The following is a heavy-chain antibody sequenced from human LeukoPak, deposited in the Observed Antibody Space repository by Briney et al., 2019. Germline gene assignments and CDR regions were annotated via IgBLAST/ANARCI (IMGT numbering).Heavy chain of an antibody. J-gene: IGHJ2*01. D-gene: IGHD2-2*01. CDR2: INPNSGGT. V-gene: IGHV1-2*02. CDR1: GYTFTGYY. CDR3: ARDGPPGGIVVVPGRYWYFDL. Sequence: ASVKVSCKASGYTFTGYYIHWLRQAPGQGLEWMGWINPNSGGTNYAQKFQGRVTMTRDTSISTAYMELSRLRSDDTAVYYCARDGPPGGIVVVPGRYWYFDLWGRGTLVTVSS.